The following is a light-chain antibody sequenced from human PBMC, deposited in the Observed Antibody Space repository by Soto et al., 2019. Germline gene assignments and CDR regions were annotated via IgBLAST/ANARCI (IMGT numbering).Light chain of an antibody. CDR1: SSDVGGYNY. J-gene: IGLJ1*01. CDR3: STYTSSSKYV. Sequence: LTQPASVSGSPGQSITISCTGTSSDVGGYNYVSWYQQHPGKAPKPMIYEVSNRPSGVSNRFSGSKSGNTASLTISGLQAEDEADYYCSTYTSSSKYVFGTGTKVTVL. CDR2: EVS. V-gene: IGLV2-14*01.